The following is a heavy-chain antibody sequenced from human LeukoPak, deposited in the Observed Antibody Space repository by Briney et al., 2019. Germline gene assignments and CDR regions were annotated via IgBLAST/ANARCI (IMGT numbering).Heavy chain of an antibody. D-gene: IGHD6-19*01. J-gene: IGHJ4*02. V-gene: IGHV3-30-3*01. Sequence: GGSLRLSCAASGFTFSGFAMYWVRQAPDKGLEWVAVISFDGSNKYYADSVKGRFTISRDNSRNTLYLQMNNLRPEDTAVYYCARGPPSRGSGWYVDYWGQGTLVTVSS. CDR3: ARGPPSRGSGWYVDY. CDR2: ISFDGSNK. CDR1: GFTFSGFA.